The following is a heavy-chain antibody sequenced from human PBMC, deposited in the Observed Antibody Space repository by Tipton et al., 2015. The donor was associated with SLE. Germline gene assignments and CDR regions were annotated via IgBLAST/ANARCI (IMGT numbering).Heavy chain of an antibody. V-gene: IGHV4-39*07. J-gene: IGHJ4*02. CDR1: GGSISSSSYY. CDR2: IYYSGST. D-gene: IGHD3-10*01. CDR3: ARASGNVPFDY. Sequence: TLSLTCTVSGGSISSSSYYWGWIRQPPGKGLEWIGSIYYSGSTYYNPSLKSRVTISVDTSKNQFSLKLSSVTAADTAVYYCARASGNVPFDYWGQGTLVTVSS.